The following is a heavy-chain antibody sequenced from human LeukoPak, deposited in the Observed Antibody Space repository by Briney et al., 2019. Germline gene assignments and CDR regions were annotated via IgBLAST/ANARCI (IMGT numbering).Heavy chain of an antibody. Sequence: SETLSLTCTVSGGSISYYYWTWIRQSPGKGLEWIGQIYYTGSTYYNPSLKRRVTISVDTSRNQFSLNLTSVTAADTAVYYCARGGTYNDILSFDPWGQGILVTVSS. D-gene: IGHD3-9*01. CDR2: IYYTGST. J-gene: IGHJ5*02. CDR3: ARGGTYNDILSFDP. CDR1: GGSISYYY. V-gene: IGHV4-59*01.